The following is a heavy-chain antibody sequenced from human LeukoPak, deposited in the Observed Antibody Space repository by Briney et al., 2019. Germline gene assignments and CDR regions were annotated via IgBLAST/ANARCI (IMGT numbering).Heavy chain of an antibody. CDR1: GFTFSGYE. V-gene: IGHV3-48*03. J-gene: IGHJ4*02. CDR2: ISSSGSTI. Sequence: PGGALRLSCAAPGFTFSGYEMNWVPQAPGKGLGWVSYISSSGSTIYYADSVKGRFTTSRDNSKNSLYLQMNSLRVDDTAVYYCAREASDGYNLNYWGQGTLVTVSS. D-gene: IGHD5-24*01. CDR3: AREASDGYNLNY.